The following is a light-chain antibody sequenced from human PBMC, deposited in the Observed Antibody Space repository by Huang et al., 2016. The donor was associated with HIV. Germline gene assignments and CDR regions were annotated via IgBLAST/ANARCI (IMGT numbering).Light chain of an antibody. CDR2: VAS. V-gene: IGKV1-9*01. CDR3: QQLNTYPFT. J-gene: IGKJ3*01. CDR1: QGISSY. Sequence: IHLTQSPSSLSPSVGNRVTITCRASQGISSYLAWYQQKPGKAPKLLIYVASTLYSGVPSRFSGSGSGTDFTLTISSLQPEDFAIYYCQQLNTYPFTFGPGTKVDF.